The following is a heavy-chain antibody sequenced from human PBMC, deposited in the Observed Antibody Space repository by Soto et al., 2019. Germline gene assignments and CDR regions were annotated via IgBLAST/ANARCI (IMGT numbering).Heavy chain of an antibody. CDR2: ISSDGSNK. D-gene: IGHD4-17*01. CDR3: AKDQDYGDYGGYFDY. CDR1: GFTFSSYG. J-gene: IGHJ4*02. V-gene: IGHV3-30*18. Sequence: QVQLVESGGGVVQPGRSLRLSCAASGFTFSSYGMHWVRQAPGKGLEWVAVISSDGSNKDYADPVKGRFTISRDNSKNTLYLQMISLRAEDTAVYYCAKDQDYGDYGGYFDYWGQGTPVTVSS.